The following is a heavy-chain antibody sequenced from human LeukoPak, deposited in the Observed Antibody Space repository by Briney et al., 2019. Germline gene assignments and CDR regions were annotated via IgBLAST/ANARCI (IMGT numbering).Heavy chain of an antibody. J-gene: IGHJ5*02. Sequence: PSETLSLTCTVSGGSISSSSYYWGWIRQPPGKGLEWIGSIYYSGSTYYNPSLKSRVTISVDTSKNQFSLKLSSVTAADTAVYYCARDRRYCSGGSCYEGWFDPWGQGTLVTVSS. CDR3: ARDRRYCSGGSCYEGWFDP. CDR2: IYYSGST. CDR1: GGSISSSSYY. D-gene: IGHD2-15*01. V-gene: IGHV4-39*07.